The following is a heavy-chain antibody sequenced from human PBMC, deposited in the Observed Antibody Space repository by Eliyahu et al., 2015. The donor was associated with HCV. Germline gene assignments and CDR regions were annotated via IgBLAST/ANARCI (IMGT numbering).Heavy chain of an antibody. CDR1: GFTFDDSA. V-gene: IGHV3-9*01. D-gene: IGHD3-22*01. J-gene: IGHJ4*02. CDR3: VKGYYDSSYYPLDF. Sequence: EVQLVESGGGLVQPGRSLRLSCAASGFTFDDSAMHWVRQAPGKGLEWVSGISWNSGSTDYADSVKGRFTISRDNAKNSLYLQMSSPRPEDTALYYCVKGYYDSSYYPLDFWGQGTLVTVSS. CDR2: ISWNSGST.